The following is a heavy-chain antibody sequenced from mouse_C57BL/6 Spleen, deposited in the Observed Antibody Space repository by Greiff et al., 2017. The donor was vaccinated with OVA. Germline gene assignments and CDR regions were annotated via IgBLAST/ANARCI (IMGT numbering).Heavy chain of an antibody. V-gene: IGHV5-9*01. Sequence: EVQLVESGGGLVKPGGSLKLSCAASGFTFSSYTMSWVRQTPEKRLEWVATISGGGGNTYYPDSVKGRFTISRDNAKNTLYLQMSSLRSEDTALYYCARQIGYYYGSSYWYFDVWGTGTTVTVSS. J-gene: IGHJ1*03. D-gene: IGHD1-1*01. CDR1: GFTFSSYT. CDR2: ISGGGGNT. CDR3: ARQIGYYYGSSYWYFDV.